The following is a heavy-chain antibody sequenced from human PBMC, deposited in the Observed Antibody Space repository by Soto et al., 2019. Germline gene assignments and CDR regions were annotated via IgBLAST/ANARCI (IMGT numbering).Heavy chain of an antibody. CDR3: ARDGDYYDSPYYFDY. J-gene: IGHJ4*02. CDR1: GYTFTSYG. D-gene: IGHD3-22*01. Sequence: QVQLVQSGAEVKKPGASVKVSCKASGYTFTSYGISWVRQAPGQGLEWMGWISAYNGNTNYAQKLQGRVTMTTDTSTSTADRERRSLRSEDTAVYCCARDGDYYDSPYYFDYWGQGTLVTVSS. V-gene: IGHV1-18*01. CDR2: ISAYNGNT.